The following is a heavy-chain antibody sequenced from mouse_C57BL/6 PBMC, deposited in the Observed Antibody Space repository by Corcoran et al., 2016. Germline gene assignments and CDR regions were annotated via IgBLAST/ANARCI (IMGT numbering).Heavy chain of an antibody. CDR1: GYTFTDYN. J-gene: IGHJ4*01. CDR3: ARKGYYGSSYAMDY. D-gene: IGHD1-1*01. CDR2: INPNNGGT. V-gene: IGHV1-22*01. Sequence: EVQLQQSGPELVKPGASVKMSCKASGYTFTDYNMHWVKQSHGKSLEWIGYINPNNGGTSYNQKFKGKATLTVNKSSSTAYMELRSLTSEDSAVYYCARKGYYGSSYAMDYWGQGTSVTVSS.